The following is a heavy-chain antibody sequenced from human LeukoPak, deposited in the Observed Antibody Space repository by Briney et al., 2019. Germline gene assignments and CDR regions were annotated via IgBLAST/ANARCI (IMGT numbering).Heavy chain of an antibody. J-gene: IGHJ5*02. Sequence: SETLSLTCTVSGGSISSYYWSWIRQPPGKGLEWIGYIYYSGSTNYNPSLKSRVTISVDTSKNQFSLKLSSVTAADTAVYYCARGVQYFDWLLEVEWFDPWGQGTLVTVSS. CDR3: ARGVQYFDWLLEVEWFDP. V-gene: IGHV4-59*08. CDR1: GGSISSYY. D-gene: IGHD3-9*01. CDR2: IYYSGST.